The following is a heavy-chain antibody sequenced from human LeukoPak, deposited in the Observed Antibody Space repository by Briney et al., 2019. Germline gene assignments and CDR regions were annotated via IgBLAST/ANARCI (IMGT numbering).Heavy chain of an antibody. J-gene: IGHJ4*02. V-gene: IGHV4-31*03. Sequence: SETLSLTCTVSGGSISSGGYYWSWIRQHPGKGLEWIGYIYYSGSTYYNPSLKSRVTISVDTSKNQFSLKLSSVTAADTAVYYCARGSRCGDYTDYWGQGTLVAVSS. D-gene: IGHD2-15*01. CDR1: GGSISSGGYY. CDR3: ARGSRCGDYTDY. CDR2: IYYSGST.